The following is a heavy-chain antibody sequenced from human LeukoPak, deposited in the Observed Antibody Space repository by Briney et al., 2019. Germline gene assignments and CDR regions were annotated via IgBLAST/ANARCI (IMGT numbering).Heavy chain of an antibody. Sequence: PSETLSLTCTVSGGSISSGGYYWSWIRQHPGKGLEWIGYIYYSGSTYYNPSLKSRVTISVDTSKNQFSLKLSSVTAADTAVYYCARGQPYDFWSGYYWYNWFDPWGQGTLVTVSS. CDR1: GGSISSGGYY. V-gene: IGHV4-31*03. CDR2: IYYSGST. D-gene: IGHD3-3*01. J-gene: IGHJ5*02. CDR3: ARGQPYDFWSGYYWYNWFDP.